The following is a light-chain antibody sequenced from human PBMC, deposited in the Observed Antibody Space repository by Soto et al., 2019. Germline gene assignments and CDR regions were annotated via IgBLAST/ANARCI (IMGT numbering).Light chain of an antibody. J-gene: IGKJ1*01. CDR2: GAS. CDR3: QQNISSPLT. V-gene: IGKV3-20*01. Sequence: VLQQSPGTLSLSPGESSTLSCRARRTISNNYLAWYQQKPGQAPRLAIYGASNRATGIPDRFSASGSGTDFTLTISRLEPEDFAVYYCQQNISSPLTVGKGTKVDIK. CDR1: RTISNNY.